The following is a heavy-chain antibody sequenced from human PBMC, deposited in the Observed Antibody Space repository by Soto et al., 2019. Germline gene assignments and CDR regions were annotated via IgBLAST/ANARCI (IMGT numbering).Heavy chain of an antibody. CDR3: ARARDIVVVPAAARTVYSGYDWPAIDI. CDR1: GYTFTSYA. D-gene: IGHD2-2*01. J-gene: IGHJ3*02. CDR2: INAGNGNT. V-gene: IGHV1-3*01. Sequence: ASVKVSCKASGYTFTSYAMHWVRQAPGQRLEWMGWINAGNGNTKYSQKFQGRVTITRDTSASTAYMELSSLRSEDTAVYYCARARDIVVVPAAARTVYSGYDWPAIDISGQGTMVTVSS.